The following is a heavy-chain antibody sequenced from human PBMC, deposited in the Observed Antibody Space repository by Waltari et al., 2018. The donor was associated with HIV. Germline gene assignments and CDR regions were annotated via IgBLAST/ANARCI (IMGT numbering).Heavy chain of an antibody. Sequence: QVQLVESGGGVVQPGRSLRLSCAASGFTFKNFAMNWVRQAPDKGLEGVGNIYYDGSKKFYGDSVSGRFTISRNNSKQILYLQMNSLRVEDTALYYCARDYNYAPDYWGQGTLVVVSS. V-gene: IGHV3-33*01. J-gene: IGHJ4*02. CDR1: GFTFKNFA. D-gene: IGHD5-18*01. CDR3: ARDYNYAPDY. CDR2: IYYDGSKK.